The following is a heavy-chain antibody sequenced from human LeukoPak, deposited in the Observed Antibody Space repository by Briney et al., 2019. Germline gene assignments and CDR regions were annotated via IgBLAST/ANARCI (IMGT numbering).Heavy chain of an antibody. CDR1: GFTFNSYW. V-gene: IGHV3-74*01. Sequence: GGSLRLSCAASGFTFNSYWMHWVRQAPGKGLVWVSRINTVGSSTTYADSVKGRFTISRDNAKNTLYLQMNSLRAEDTAVYYCARDLDRYYFDYWGQGTLVTVSS. CDR2: INTVGSST. J-gene: IGHJ4*02. CDR3: ARDLDRYYFDY.